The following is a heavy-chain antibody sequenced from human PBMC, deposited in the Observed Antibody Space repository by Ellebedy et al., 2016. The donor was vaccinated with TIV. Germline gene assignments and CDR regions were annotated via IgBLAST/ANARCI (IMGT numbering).Heavy chain of an antibody. V-gene: IGHV1-69*13. J-gene: IGHJ4*02. D-gene: IGHD5-18*01. CDR3: ARGDTAMVTYFDY. CDR2: IIPIFGTA. CDR1: GGTFSSYA. Sequence: SVKVSCXASGGTFSSYAISWVRQAPGQGLEWMGGIIPIFGTANYAQKFQGRVTITADESTSTAYMELSGLRSEDTAVYYCARGDTAMVTYFDYWGQGTLVTVSS.